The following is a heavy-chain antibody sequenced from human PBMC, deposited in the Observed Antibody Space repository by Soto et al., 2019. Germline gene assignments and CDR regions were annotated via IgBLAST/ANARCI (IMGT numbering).Heavy chain of an antibody. CDR2: ISYDGSNK. V-gene: IGHV3-30*18. CDR3: AKDQRGYGSGQIDP. J-gene: IGHJ5*02. D-gene: IGHD3-10*01. CDR1: GFTFSSYG. Sequence: QVQLVESGGGVVQPGRSLRLSCAASGFTFSSYGMHWVRQAPGKGLEWVAVISYDGSNKYYADSVKGRFTISRDNSKNTLYLQMNSLRAEDTAVYYCAKDQRGYGSGQIDPWGQGTLVTVSS.